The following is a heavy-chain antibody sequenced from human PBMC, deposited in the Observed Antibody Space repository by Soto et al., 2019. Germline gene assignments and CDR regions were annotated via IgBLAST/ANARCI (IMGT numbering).Heavy chain of an antibody. Sequence: EVHLLESGGDLAQPGGSLTLACAASGFTFSNYAMSWVRQAPGKGLEWVSAITGGGGTTFYADSVKGRFTISRDNSRNTLYLQMNSLRVGDTAVYYCAKPSVENYIVHMGDFDCWGQGTLVTVSS. J-gene: IGHJ4*02. CDR2: ITGGGGTT. CDR1: GFTFSNYA. V-gene: IGHV3-23*01. CDR3: AKPSVENYIVHMGDFDC. D-gene: IGHD5-12*01.